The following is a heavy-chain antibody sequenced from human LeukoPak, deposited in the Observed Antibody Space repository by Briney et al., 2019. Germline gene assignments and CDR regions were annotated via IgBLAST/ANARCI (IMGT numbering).Heavy chain of an antibody. CDR2: ISGSGGAT. CDR1: RFTFSNYA. J-gene: IGHJ5*02. Sequence: GGPLRLSCAASRFTFSNYAMNWVRQAPGKGLEWVSAISGSGGATYYADSVKGRFTISRDNSKNRLYLQMNSLRAEDTAVYYCAKSFGDYSSTWNTRNWFDPWGQGTLVTVSS. V-gene: IGHV3-23*01. D-gene: IGHD6-13*01. CDR3: AKSFGDYSSTWNTRNWFDP.